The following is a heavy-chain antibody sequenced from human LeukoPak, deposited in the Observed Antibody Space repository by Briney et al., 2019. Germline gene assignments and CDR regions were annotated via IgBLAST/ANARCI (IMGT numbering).Heavy chain of an antibody. Sequence: GGSLRLSCAASGFTFSSYSMSWVRQAPGQGLEWVSSISGSGGSMSYTDSVMGRFTISRDSSKNTMYLQMSSLRADDTAVYYCAKGASSSAFDPWGPGTLVTVSS. CDR2: ISGSGGSM. CDR3: AKGASSSAFDP. D-gene: IGHD6-13*01. J-gene: IGHJ5*02. V-gene: IGHV3-23*01. CDR1: GFTFSSYS.